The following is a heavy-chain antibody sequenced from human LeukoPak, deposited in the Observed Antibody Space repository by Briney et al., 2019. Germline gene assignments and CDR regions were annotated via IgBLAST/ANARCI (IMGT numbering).Heavy chain of an antibody. CDR1: GGSISSGGYY. CDR3: ASPLSVAMDPRGMDV. V-gene: IGHV4-30-2*01. J-gene: IGHJ6*02. D-gene: IGHD5-18*01. CDR2: INHSGST. Sequence: PSQTLSLTCTVSGGSISSGGYYWSWIRQPPGKGLEWIGEINHSGSTNYNPSLKSRVTISVDTSKNQFSLKLGSVTAADTAVYYCASPLSVAMDPRGMDVWGQGTTVTVSS.